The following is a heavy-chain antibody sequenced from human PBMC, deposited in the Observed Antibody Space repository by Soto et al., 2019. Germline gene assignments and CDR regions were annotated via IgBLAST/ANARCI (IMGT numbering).Heavy chain of an antibody. J-gene: IGHJ4*02. D-gene: IGHD5-18*01. CDR1: GGSISSGGYY. CDR3: ARDLGYSYGQTRGGFDY. CDR2: IYYSGST. V-gene: IGHV4-31*03. Sequence: QVQLQESGPGLVKPSQTLSLTCTVSGGSISSGGYYWSWIRQHPGKGLEWIGYIYYSGSTYYNPSLKRRVTISVDTSKNQFSLKLSSVTAADTAVYYCARDLGYSYGQTRGGFDYWGQGTLVTVSS.